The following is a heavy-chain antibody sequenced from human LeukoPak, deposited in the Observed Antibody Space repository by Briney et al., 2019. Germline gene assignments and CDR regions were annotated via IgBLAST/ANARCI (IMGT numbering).Heavy chain of an antibody. D-gene: IGHD5-24*01. Sequence: PSETLSLTCTVSGGSISSGSYYWSWIRQPAGKGLEWIGRIYTSGSTNYNPSLKSRVTISVDTSKNQFSLKLSSVTAADTAVYYCARAYLPRDGYNGYYFDYWGQGTLVTVSS. CDR2: IYTSGST. V-gene: IGHV4-61*02. CDR1: GGSISSGSYY. J-gene: IGHJ4*02. CDR3: ARAYLPRDGYNGYYFDY.